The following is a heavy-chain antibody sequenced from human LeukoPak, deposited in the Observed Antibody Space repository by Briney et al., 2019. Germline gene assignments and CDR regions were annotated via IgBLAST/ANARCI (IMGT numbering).Heavy chain of an antibody. D-gene: IGHD6-19*01. Sequence: SETLSLTCAVYGGSFSGYYWSWIRQPPGQGLEWIGEINHSGSTNYNPSLKSRLTISVDTSKNQFSLKSSSVTAADTAMYYCARGGRSSGWYYFDYWGQGTLVTVSS. CDR1: GGSFSGYY. J-gene: IGHJ4*02. CDR2: INHSGST. V-gene: IGHV4-34*01. CDR3: ARGGRSSGWYYFDY.